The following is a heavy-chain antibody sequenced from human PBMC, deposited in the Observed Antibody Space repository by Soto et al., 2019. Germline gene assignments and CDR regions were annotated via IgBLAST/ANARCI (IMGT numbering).Heavy chain of an antibody. V-gene: IGHV1-46*01. CDR1: GYTCTSYY. CDR2: INPSGGST. CDR3: ARDGGGYCSSTSCPPGLPNNWFDP. D-gene: IGHD2-2*01. J-gene: IGHJ5*02. Sequence: ASVKVSCKASGYTCTSYYMHWVRQAPGQGLEWMGIINPSGGSTSYTQKFQGRVTMTRDTSTSTVYMELSSLRSEDTAVYYCARDGGGYCSSTSCPPGLPNNWFDPWGQGTLVTVSS.